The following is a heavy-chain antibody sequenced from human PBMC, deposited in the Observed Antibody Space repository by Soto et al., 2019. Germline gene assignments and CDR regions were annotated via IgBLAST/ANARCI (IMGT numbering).Heavy chain of an antibody. CDR2: ISYDGSNK. D-gene: IGHD1-26*01. V-gene: IGHV3-30-3*01. Sequence: QPGGSLRLSCAASGFTFSSYAMHWVRQAPGKGLEWVAVISYDGSNKYYADSVKGRFTISRDNSKNTLYLQMNSLRAEDTAIYYCARRGSGSYYDYWGQGTLVTVSS. CDR3: ARRGSGSYYDY. CDR1: GFTFSSYA. J-gene: IGHJ4*02.